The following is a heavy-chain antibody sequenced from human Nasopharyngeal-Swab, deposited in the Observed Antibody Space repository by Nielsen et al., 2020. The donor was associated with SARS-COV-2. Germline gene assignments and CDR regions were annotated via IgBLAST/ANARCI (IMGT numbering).Heavy chain of an antibody. CDR1: GVSITSQY. V-gene: IGHV4-59*11. CDR3: AKEGATGWFDP. J-gene: IGHJ5*02. CDR2: ISHNSGT. Sequence: SETLSLTCTVSGVSITSQYWSWIRQPPGKGLEWIGYISHNSGTGYNPSLKSRVTMFMDTSKNQFSLRLTSVTAADTAVYYCAKEGATGWFDPCGQGTLVTVSS.